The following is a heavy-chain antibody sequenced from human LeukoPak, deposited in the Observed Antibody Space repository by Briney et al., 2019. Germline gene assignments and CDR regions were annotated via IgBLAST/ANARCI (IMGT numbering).Heavy chain of an antibody. Sequence: GGSLRLSCAASGFTFSTYSMNWVRQAPGKGLEWVSSISSSSTYIYYADSVKGRFTISRDNAKNSLYLQMNSLRAGDAAVYYCGTWTTVASYFDYWGQGTLVTVSS. CDR2: ISSSSTYI. V-gene: IGHV3-21*06. CDR1: GFTFSTYS. CDR3: GTWTTVASYFDY. D-gene: IGHD4-17*01. J-gene: IGHJ4*02.